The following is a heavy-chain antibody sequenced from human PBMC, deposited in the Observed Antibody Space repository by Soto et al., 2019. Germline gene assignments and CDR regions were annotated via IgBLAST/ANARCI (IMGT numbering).Heavy chain of an antibody. J-gene: IGHJ4*02. D-gene: IGHD3-10*01. CDR3: ARYFLRGRFFDS. CDR1: GGSFSSSYY. Sequence: QLQLQESGPGLVKPSETLSLTCAVSGGSFSSSYYWGWLRQPPGQGLEWLGNIDYIGHTYYNPSLKSRFAMSVATSKNQFSLTLPSVTAAATAVYYCARYFLRGRFFDSWGQGTLVTVSS. CDR2: IDYIGHT. V-gene: IGHV4-39*01.